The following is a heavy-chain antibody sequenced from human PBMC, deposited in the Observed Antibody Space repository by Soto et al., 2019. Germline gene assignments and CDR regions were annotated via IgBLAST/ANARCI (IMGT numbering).Heavy chain of an antibody. CDR3: AKDKGVFNWATSYFDY. Sequence: GESLKISCAASGFTFSNYAMHWVRQAPGKGLEWVALTSYDGNNEYYTDSVKGRVTISRENSKNTLFLQMNSPRPEDTAVYYCAKDKGVFNWATSYFDYWGQGALVTVSS. CDR1: GFTFSNYA. V-gene: IGHV3-30*18. J-gene: IGHJ4*02. D-gene: IGHD1-1*01. CDR2: TSYDGNNE.